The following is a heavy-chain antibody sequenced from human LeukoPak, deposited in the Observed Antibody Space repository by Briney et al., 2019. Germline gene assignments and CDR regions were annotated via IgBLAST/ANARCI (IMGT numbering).Heavy chain of an antibody. J-gene: IGHJ4*02. V-gene: IGHV3-23*01. CDR2: ISGSGGST. CDR3: AKDWDQLRSGHFGY. CDR1: GFTFSSYA. D-gene: IGHD2-2*01. Sequence: QPGGSLRLSCAASGFTFSSYAMSCVRQAPGKGLEWVSAISGSGGSTYYADSVKGRFTISRDNSKNTLYLQMNSLRAEDTAVYYCAKDWDQLRSGHFGYWGQGTLVTVSS.